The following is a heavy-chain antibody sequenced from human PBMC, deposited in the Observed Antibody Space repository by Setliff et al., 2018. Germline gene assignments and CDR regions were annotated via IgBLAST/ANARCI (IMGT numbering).Heavy chain of an antibody. J-gene: IGHJ4*01. D-gene: IGHD4-17*01. CDR2: INTKTGDP. V-gene: IGHV7-4-1*02. Sequence: ASVKVSCKASGYSLSNYVMNWVRQAPGHGLEWMGWINTKTGDPSYAQGYTGRFAFSLDTSDSTTYLDISTLKAEDTATYFCARADHLVTTTFDYWGQGTLVTVSS. CDR3: ARADHLVTTTFDY. CDR1: GYSLSNYV.